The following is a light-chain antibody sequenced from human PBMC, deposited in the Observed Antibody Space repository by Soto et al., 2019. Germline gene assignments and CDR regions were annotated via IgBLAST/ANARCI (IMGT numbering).Light chain of an antibody. V-gene: IGKV1-6*01. CDR1: QGIRND. CDR3: LKDYNSL. CDR2: DAS. Sequence: AIQMTQSPSSLSASVGDRVTITCRASQGIRNDLGWYQQKPGKAPKLLIYDASSVQSGVPSRFSGSGSGTDFTLTISSLQPEDFATYYCLKDYNSLFGPGTKVDIK. J-gene: IGKJ3*01.